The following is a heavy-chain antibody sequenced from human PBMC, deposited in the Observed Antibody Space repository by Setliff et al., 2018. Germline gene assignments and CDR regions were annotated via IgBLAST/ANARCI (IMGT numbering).Heavy chain of an antibody. D-gene: IGHD2-8*01. CDR2: IDWDDDK. CDR3: ARINRSVLDEAFDI. CDR1: GFSLSTSGMC. Sequence: SGPTLVNPTQTLTLTCTFSGFSLSTSGMCVSWIRQPPGKALEWLARIDWDDDKYYSTSLKTRLTISKDTSKNQVVLTMTNMDPVDTATYYCARINRSVLDEAFDIWGQGTMVTV. J-gene: IGHJ3*02. V-gene: IGHV2-70*11.